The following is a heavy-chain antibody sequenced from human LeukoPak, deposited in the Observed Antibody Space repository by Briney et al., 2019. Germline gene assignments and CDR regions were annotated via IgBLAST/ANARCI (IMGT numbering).Heavy chain of an antibody. CDR3: ARDLAAAGTWFDP. CDR2: IWYDTSNK. CDR1: GFTFSSYG. J-gene: IGHJ5*02. D-gene: IGHD6-13*01. Sequence: GGSLRLSCAASGFTFSSYGMHWVRQAPGKGLEWVAVIWYDTSNKYYADSVKGRFTISRDNSKNTLYLQMNSLRAEDTAVYYCARDLAAAGTWFDPWGQGTLVTVSS. V-gene: IGHV3-33*01.